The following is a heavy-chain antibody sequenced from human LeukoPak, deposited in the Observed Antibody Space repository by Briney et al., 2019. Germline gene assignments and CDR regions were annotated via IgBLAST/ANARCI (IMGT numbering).Heavy chain of an antibody. J-gene: IGHJ4*02. V-gene: IGHV1-3*01. CDR1: GYTFTSYA. D-gene: IGHD5-18*01. CDR3: AREKSGGYSYGNTPTGFDY. Sequence: ASVKVSCKASGYTFTSYAMHWVRQAPGQRLEWMGWINAGNGNTKYSQKFQGRVTITRDTSASTAYMELSSLGSEDTAVYYCAREKSGGYSYGNTPTGFDYWGQGTLVTVSS. CDR2: INAGNGNT.